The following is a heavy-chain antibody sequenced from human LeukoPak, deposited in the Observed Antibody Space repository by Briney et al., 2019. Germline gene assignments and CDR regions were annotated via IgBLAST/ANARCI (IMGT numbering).Heavy chain of an antibody. Sequence: GASVKVSCKVSGYTLTELSMHWVRQAPGKGLEWMGGFDPEDGETIYAQKFQGRVTMTRDMSTSTVYMELSSLRSEDTAVYYCARGPEGQQLAKYYMDVWGKGTTVTISS. D-gene: IGHD6-13*01. J-gene: IGHJ6*03. CDR1: GYTLTELS. CDR3: ARGPEGQQLAKYYMDV. V-gene: IGHV1-24*01. CDR2: FDPEDGET.